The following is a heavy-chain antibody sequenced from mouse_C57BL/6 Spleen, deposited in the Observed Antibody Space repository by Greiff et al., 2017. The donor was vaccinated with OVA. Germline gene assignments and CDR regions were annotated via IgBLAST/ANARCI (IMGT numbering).Heavy chain of an antibody. J-gene: IGHJ4*01. V-gene: IGHV1-80*01. D-gene: IGHD1-1*01. CDR3: ARSTITTVVATEAMDY. Sequence: VQLQQSGAELVKPGASVKISCKASGYAFSSYWMNWVKQRPGKGLEWIGQIYPGDGDTNYNGKFKGKATLTADKSSSTAYMQLSILTSEDSAVYFCARSTITTVVATEAMDYWGQGTSVTVSS. CDR1: GYAFSSYW. CDR2: IYPGDGDT.